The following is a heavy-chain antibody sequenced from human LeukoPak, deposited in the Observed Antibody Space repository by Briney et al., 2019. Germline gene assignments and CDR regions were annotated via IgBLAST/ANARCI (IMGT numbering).Heavy chain of an antibody. D-gene: IGHD4-17*01. Sequence: SETLSLTCAVYGGSFSGYYWSWIRQPPGKGLEWIGEINHSGSTNYNPSLKSRVTISVDTSKNQFSLKLSSVTAADTAVYYCARGDYGDDNWFDPWGQGTLVTVSS. CDR1: GGSFSGYY. V-gene: IGHV4-34*01. CDR3: ARGDYGDDNWFDP. J-gene: IGHJ5*02. CDR2: INHSGST.